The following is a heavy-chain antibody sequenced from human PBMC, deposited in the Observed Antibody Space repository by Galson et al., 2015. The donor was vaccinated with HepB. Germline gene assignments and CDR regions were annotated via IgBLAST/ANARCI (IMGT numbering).Heavy chain of an antibody. V-gene: IGHV3-33*01. CDR2: IWADGSHQ. CDR1: GFIFRDFG. CDR3: TREAHVTVPAFDH. Sequence: SLRLSCAASGFIFRDFGIHWVRQAPGKGLEWVVGIWADGSHQNYADSVKGRFTISRDNSRNIVYLQMNRLRDGDTGLYYCTREAHVTVPAFDHWDQGALVTVSS. D-gene: IGHD4-17*01. J-gene: IGHJ4*02.